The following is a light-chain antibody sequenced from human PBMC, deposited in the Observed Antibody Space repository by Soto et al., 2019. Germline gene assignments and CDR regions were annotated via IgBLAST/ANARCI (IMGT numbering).Light chain of an antibody. J-gene: IGLJ1*01. V-gene: IGLV2-14*03. CDR2: DVS. CDR3: ISYTSSSTPV. CDR1: SSDVGGYNY. Sequence: QSVLTQPASVSGSPGQSITISCTGTSSDVGGYNYVSWYQQHPGKAPTLMIYDVSNRPSGVSNRFSGSKSGNTASLTISGLQTEDEADYYCISYTSSSTPVVGTGTKLTVL.